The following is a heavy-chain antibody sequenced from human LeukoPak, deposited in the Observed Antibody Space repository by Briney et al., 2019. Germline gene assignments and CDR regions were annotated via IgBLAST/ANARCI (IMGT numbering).Heavy chain of an antibody. V-gene: IGHV3-7*01. CDR2: IKQEGSEK. D-gene: IGHD3-10*01. Sequence: GGSLRLSCELSEFIFSRYWMSWVRQAPGRGLEGVAKIKQEGSEKYYVDSVKGRFPISRDYAKNSMYLLMNSLRVEDRDVYYCVRDVLYYYGAERLFWFDPWGQGTLVTVSS. CDR1: EFIFSRYW. CDR3: VRDVLYYYGAERLFWFDP. J-gene: IGHJ5*02.